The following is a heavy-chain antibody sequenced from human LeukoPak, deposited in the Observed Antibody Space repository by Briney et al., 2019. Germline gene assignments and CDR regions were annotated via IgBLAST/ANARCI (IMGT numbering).Heavy chain of an antibody. CDR2: IYYSGST. CDR3: ARDYYDSSGPPGYYFDY. J-gene: IGHJ4*02. D-gene: IGHD3-22*01. CDR1: GGSISSSSYY. Sequence: PSETLSLTCTVSGGSISSSSYYWGWIRQPPGKGLEWIGSIYYSGSTYYNPSLKSRVTISVDTSKNQFSLKLSSVTASDTAVYYCARDYYDSSGPPGYYFDYWGQGTLVTVSS. V-gene: IGHV4-39*01.